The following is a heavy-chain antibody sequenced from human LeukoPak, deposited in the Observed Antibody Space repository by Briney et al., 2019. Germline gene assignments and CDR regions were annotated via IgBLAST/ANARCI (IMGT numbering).Heavy chain of an antibody. J-gene: IGHJ4*02. D-gene: IGHD6-13*01. Sequence: ASVKVSCKASGYTFTNYGISWVRQAPGQGLEWMGWINPNSGGTNYAQKFQGRVTMTRDTSISTAYMELSSLRSDDSAVYFCSRASTIAAPGAIPNDFWGQGTLVTVSS. V-gene: IGHV1-2*02. CDR3: SRASTIAAPGAIPNDF. CDR2: INPNSGGT. CDR1: GYTFTNYG.